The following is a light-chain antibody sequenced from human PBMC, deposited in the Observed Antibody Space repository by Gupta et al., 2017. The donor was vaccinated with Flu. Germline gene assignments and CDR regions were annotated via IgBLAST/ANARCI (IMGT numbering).Light chain of an antibody. CDR1: ESVSSN. CDR3: QQYKEERHT. CDR2: GAS. V-gene: IGKV3-15*01. J-gene: IGKJ4*01. Sequence: TATLSVSAGERVTITCRASESVSSNLAWYQQKVGKAPRLLIHGASIMATGIPARFSGGGSGTEFRLTISSMKSEDFATYYCQQYKEERHTFGEGTKVEIK.